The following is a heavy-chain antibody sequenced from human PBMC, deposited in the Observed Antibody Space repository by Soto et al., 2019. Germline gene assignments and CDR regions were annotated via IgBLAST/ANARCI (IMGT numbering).Heavy chain of an antibody. D-gene: IGHD3-3*01. J-gene: IGHJ4*02. CDR2: IYYSGST. V-gene: IGHV4-31*03. CDR3: ARGQAFWTGYYRMPYYFDY. Sequence: QVQLQESGPGLVKPSQTLSLTCTVSGGSISSGGYYWSWIRQHPGKGLEWIGYIYYSGSTYYNPSLKSRVTISVDTPKNQFSLKLTSVTAADTAIYYCARGQAFWTGYYRMPYYFDYWGQGTLVTVSS. CDR1: GGSISSGGYY.